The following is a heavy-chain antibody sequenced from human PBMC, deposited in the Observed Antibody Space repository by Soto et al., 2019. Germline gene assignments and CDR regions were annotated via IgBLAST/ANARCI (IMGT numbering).Heavy chain of an antibody. V-gene: IGHV3-48*04. CDR2: ISSSSSTI. CDR1: GFTFSSYS. CDR3: AKDMSYDLSPLGYFDY. Sequence: PGGSLRLSCAASGFTFSSYSMNWVRQAPGKGLEWVSYISSSSSTIYYADSVKGRFTISRDNAKNSLYLQMNSLRSEDTALYYCAKDMSYDLSPLGYFDYWGQGTLGTGSS. D-gene: IGHD5-12*01. J-gene: IGHJ4*02.